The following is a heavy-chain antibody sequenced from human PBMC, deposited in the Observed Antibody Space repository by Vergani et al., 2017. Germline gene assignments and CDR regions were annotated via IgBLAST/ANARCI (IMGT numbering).Heavy chain of an antibody. CDR1: GFTLDDYA. V-gene: IGHV3-9*01. J-gene: IGHJ5*01. CDR3: AKSIRGGARGNFDS. D-gene: IGHD1-26*01. CDR2: VSWNGNKT. Sequence: EVQLVVSGGGLIQPGMSLRLSCAASGFTLDDYAMHWVLQASGKGLEWVAGVSWNGNKTAYADTVKGRFTISRDTVKNLLYLEMKSLRREDTALYYCAKSIRGGARGNFDSWGQGTLVSVSS.